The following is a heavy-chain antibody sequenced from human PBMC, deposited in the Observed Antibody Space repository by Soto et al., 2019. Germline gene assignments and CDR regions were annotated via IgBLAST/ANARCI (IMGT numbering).Heavy chain of an antibody. D-gene: IGHD3-22*01. V-gene: IGHV3-21*01. J-gene: IGHJ2*01. CDR1: GFIFSRSA. Sequence: GGSLRLSCAASGFIFSRSAMNWVRQAPGKGLEWVSSISSSSSYIYYADSVKGRFTISRDNAKNSLYLQMNSLRAEDTAVYYWVRSDYDSSGYYYGLFEGRMLRWYFDLWGRGTLVTVSS. CDR2: ISSSSSYI. CDR3: VRSDYDSSGYYYGLFEGRMLRWYFDL.